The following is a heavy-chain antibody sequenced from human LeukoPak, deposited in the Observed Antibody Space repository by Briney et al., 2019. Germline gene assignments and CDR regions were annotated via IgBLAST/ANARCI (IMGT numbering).Heavy chain of an antibody. J-gene: IGHJ6*02. D-gene: IGHD2/OR15-2a*01. CDR1: GFIFDDYA. CDR3: AKGLSMGRSYYYYGMDV. CDR2: ISGDGYST. Sequence: GGSLRLSCAASGFIFDDYAMHWVRQVPGKGLEWVSLISGDGYSTYYADSVKGRFTISRDNSKNSLDLRMNSLRTEDTALYYCAKGLSMGRSYYYYGMDVWGQGTTVTVSS. V-gene: IGHV3-43*02.